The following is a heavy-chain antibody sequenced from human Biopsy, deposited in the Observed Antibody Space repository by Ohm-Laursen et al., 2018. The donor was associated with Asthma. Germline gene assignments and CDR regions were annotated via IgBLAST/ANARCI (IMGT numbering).Heavy chain of an antibody. CDR2: IMPPFGLT. D-gene: IGHD5/OR15-5a*01. J-gene: IGHJ4*02. V-gene: IGHV1-69*10. Sequence: SVKVSCNASEDTFSSCVISWVRQAPGQGLEWMGGIMPPFGLTNYAQRFQDRLTISADKSTRTAYMELRRLRSEDSAVYYCARDHCSALWAGVSTDNCYFDYWGQGTLLTVSS. CDR1: EDTFSSCV. CDR3: ARDHCSALWAGVSTDNCYFDY.